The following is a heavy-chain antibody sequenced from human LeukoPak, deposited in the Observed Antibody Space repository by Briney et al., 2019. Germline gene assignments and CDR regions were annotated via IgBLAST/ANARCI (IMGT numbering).Heavy chain of an antibody. Sequence: ASVKVSCKTSGYTFTGYYMHWVRQAPGQGLEWMGWINPNSGGTNYAQTFQGRVTMTRDTSISTSYMELSRLRFDDTAVYYCARVWSCSNGVCPDVFDDWGKGTLVTVSS. V-gene: IGHV1-2*02. CDR1: GYTFTGYY. CDR3: ARVWSCSNGVCPDVFDD. J-gene: IGHJ4*02. D-gene: IGHD2-8*01. CDR2: INPNSGGT.